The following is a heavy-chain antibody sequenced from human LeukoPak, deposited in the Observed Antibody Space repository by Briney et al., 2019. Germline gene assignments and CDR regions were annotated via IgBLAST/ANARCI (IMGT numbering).Heavy chain of an antibody. Sequence: SETLSLTCTVSGGSISSYYWSWIRQPPGKGLEWIGYIYYSGSTNYNPSLKSRVTISVDTSKNQFSLKLTSVTAADTAVYYCARIDSSGQGGLFDYWGQGTLVTVSS. J-gene: IGHJ4*02. CDR3: ARIDSSGQGGLFDY. V-gene: IGHV4-59*01. D-gene: IGHD3-22*01. CDR1: GGSISSYY. CDR2: IYYSGST.